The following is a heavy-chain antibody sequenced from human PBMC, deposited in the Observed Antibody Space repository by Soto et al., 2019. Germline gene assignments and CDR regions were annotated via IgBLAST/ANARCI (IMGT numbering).Heavy chain of an antibody. Sequence: PGGSLRLSCSASGSTFNIYWMTWVRQAPGKGLEWVANIKEDGSEKFYVDSVKGRFTISRDNARNSLYLQMNSLRAEDTAIYYCARVRATGGFDYWGQGTLVTVSS. V-gene: IGHV3-7*01. CDR1: GSTFNIYW. CDR2: IKEDGSEK. CDR3: ARVRATGGFDY. D-gene: IGHD3-16*01. J-gene: IGHJ4*02.